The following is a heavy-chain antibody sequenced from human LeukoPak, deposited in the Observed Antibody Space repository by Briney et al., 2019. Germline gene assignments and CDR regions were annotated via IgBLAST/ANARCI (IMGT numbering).Heavy chain of an antibody. D-gene: IGHD3-10*01. J-gene: IGHJ4*02. CDR1: GGSISSSNYY. V-gene: IGHV4-61*01. CDR3: ARGKEVITMLRGLKPGYYFDY. Sequence: SETLSLTCIVSGGSISSSNYYWSWIRQPPGKGLEWIGYIHYSGSTRYKSSLKSRVTISVDTSKNQFSLKLNSVTAADTAVYYCARGKEVITMLRGLKPGYYFDYWGQGTLVTVSS. CDR2: IHYSGST.